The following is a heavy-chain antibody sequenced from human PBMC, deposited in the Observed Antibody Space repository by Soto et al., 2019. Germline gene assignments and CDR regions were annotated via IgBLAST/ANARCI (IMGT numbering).Heavy chain of an antibody. V-gene: IGHV1-2*04. CDR2: INPNSGGT. D-gene: IGHD1-26*01. CDR1: GYTLTGYY. CDR3: ARFSGSYSDAFDI. Sequence: GASVKVCCKDSGYTLTGYYMHWVRQAPGQGLEWMGWINPNSGGTNYAQKFQGWVTMTRDTSISTAYMELSRLRSDDTAVYYCARFSGSYSDAFDIWGQGTMVTVSS. J-gene: IGHJ3*02.